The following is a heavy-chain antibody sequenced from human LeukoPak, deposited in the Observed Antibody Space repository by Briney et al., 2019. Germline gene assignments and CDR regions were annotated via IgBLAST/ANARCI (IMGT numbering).Heavy chain of an antibody. J-gene: IGHJ6*03. D-gene: IGHD2-2*01. Sequence: GGSLRLSCAASGFTFSSYGMHWVRQAPGKGLEWVAFIRYDGSNKYYADSVKGRFTISRDNSKNTLYLQMNSLRAEDTAVYYCAKGGADCSSTSCYPWYYYYMDVWGKGTTVTVSS. V-gene: IGHV3-30*02. CDR1: GFTFSSYG. CDR3: AKGGADCSSTSCYPWYYYYMDV. CDR2: IRYDGSNK.